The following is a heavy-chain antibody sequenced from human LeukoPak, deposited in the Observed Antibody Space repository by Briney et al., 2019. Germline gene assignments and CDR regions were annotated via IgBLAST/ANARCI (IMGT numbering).Heavy chain of an antibody. CDR2: IKQDGSEK. V-gene: IGHV3-7*03. CDR3: AKSLKSVVVFSPLDL. J-gene: IGHJ4*02. Sequence: GGSLRLSCAASGFTFSSYWMSWVRQAPGKGLEWVANIKQDGSEKYYVDSVKGRFTISRDNSNNTLYLHMNSLRPEDTAIYFCAKSLKSVVVFSPLDLWGQGALVTVSS. CDR1: GFTFSSYW. D-gene: IGHD3-22*01.